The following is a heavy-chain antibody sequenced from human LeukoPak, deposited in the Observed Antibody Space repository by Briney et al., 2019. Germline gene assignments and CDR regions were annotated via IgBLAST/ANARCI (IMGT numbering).Heavy chain of an antibody. D-gene: IGHD2-2*02. CDR2: IWFDGSSK. J-gene: IGHJ5*02. Sequence: GGSLRLSCAASGFTFSTYGMQWVRQAPGKGLEWLSFIWFDGSSKHYADSVKGRFIISRDNSKSTLYLEMNSLRPEDTGVYYCAKDLPPTIMIAWGPGTLVTVSS. CDR1: GFTFSTYG. V-gene: IGHV3-30*02. CDR3: AKDLPPTIMIA.